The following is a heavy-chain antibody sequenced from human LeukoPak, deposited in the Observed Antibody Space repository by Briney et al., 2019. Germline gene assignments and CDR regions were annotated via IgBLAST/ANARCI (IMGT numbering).Heavy chain of an antibody. D-gene: IGHD1-26*01. CDR3: ASSWELLSWFDP. CDR1: GGSISSYY. J-gene: IGHJ5*02. CDR2: IYTSGST. Sequence: PSETLSLTCTVSGGSISSYYWSWIRQPAGKGLEWIGRIYTSGSTNYNPSLKSRVTISVDTSKNQFSLKLSSVTAADTAVYYCASSWELLSWFDPWGQGTLVTVSS. V-gene: IGHV4-4*07.